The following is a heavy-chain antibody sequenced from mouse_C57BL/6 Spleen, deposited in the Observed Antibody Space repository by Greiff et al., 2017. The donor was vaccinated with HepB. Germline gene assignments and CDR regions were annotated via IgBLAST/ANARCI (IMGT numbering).Heavy chain of an antibody. CDR3: ARSPPLPYYFDY. D-gene: IGHD2-1*01. V-gene: IGHV1-66*01. CDR1: GYSFTSYY. J-gene: IGHJ2*01. Sequence: VQLQQSGPELVKPGASVKISCKASGYSFTSYYIHWVKQRPGQGLEWIGWIYPGSGNTKYNEKFKGKATLTADTSSSTAYMQLSSLTSEDSAVYYCARSPPLPYYFDYWGQGTTLTVSS. CDR2: IYPGSGNT.